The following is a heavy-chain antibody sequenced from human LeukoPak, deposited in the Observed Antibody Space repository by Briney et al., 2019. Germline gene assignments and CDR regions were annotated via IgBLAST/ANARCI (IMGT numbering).Heavy chain of an antibody. CDR2: IYPGDSDT. Sequence: GESLKISCKGSRYSFTSYWIGWVRQMPGKGLEWMGIIYPGDSDTRYSPSFQGQVTISADKSISTAYLQWSSLKASDTAMYYCARQPWYSSSWYGGGFDYWGQGTLVTVSS. J-gene: IGHJ4*02. CDR3: ARQPWYSSSWYGGGFDY. D-gene: IGHD6-13*01. CDR1: RYSFTSYW. V-gene: IGHV5-51*01.